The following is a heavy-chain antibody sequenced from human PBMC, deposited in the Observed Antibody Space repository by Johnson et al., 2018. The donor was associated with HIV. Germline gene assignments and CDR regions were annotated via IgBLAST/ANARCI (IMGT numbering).Heavy chain of an antibody. D-gene: IGHD4-11*01. CDR3: ARTDSAPAHDAFDI. V-gene: IGHV3-11*04. J-gene: IGHJ3*02. CDR2: ISSSVSTI. Sequence: QVQLVESGGGLVKPGGSLRLSCAASGFTFSDYYMSWIRQAPGKGLEWVSYISSSVSTIYYADSVKGRFTISRDSAKKSLYLPMNSRRAEDTAVYYCARTDSAPAHDAFDIWGQGTMVTVSS. CDR1: GFTFSDYY.